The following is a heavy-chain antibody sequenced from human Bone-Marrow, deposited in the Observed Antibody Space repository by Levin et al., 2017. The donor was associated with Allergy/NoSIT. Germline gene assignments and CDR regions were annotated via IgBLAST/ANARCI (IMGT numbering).Heavy chain of an antibody. CDR2: ISYDGNNK. V-gene: IGHV3-30*04. J-gene: IGHJ4*02. D-gene: IGHD4-17*01. Sequence: GESLKISCAASGFTFSSYSMHWVRQIPGKALEWVAVISYDGNNKKYLDSVKGRFTISRDNSKNTVYLEMNSLRVEDTAVFYCATARPDGVFWGQGTKVTVSS. CDR1: GFTFSSYS. CDR3: ATARPDGVF.